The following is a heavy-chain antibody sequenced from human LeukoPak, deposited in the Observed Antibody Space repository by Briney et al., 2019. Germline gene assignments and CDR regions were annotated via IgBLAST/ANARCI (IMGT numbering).Heavy chain of an antibody. CDR1: GFTFSSYG. J-gene: IGHJ4*02. Sequence: GGSLRLSCAASGFTFSSYGMHWVRQAPGKGLEWVAFIRYDGSNKYYADSVKGRFTISRDNAKNSLYLQMNSLRAEDTAVYYCASDLEGPDSGWFDYWGQGTLVTVSS. CDR2: IRYDGSNK. D-gene: IGHD5-12*01. V-gene: IGHV3-30*02. CDR3: ASDLEGPDSGWFDY.